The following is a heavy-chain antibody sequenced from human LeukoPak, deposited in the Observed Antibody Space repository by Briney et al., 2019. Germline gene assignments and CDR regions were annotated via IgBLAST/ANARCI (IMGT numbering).Heavy chain of an antibody. CDR3: ARDSRATGSIDH. J-gene: IGHJ4*02. V-gene: IGHV3-13*01. D-gene: IGHD1-1*01. CDR1: GFTFSDYD. CDR2: IGTAGDT. Sequence: GGSLRLSCAASGFTFSDYDMHWVRQATGKGLEWVSAIGTAGDTYYTGSVKGRFTISRDNAKNSLYLQMNSLRDEDTAVYYCARDSRATGSIDHWGQGTLVTVSS.